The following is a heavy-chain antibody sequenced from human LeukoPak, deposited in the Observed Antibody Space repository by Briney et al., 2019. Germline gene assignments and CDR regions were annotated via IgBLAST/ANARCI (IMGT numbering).Heavy chain of an antibody. V-gene: IGHV4-4*09. CDR1: GASISSHY. CDR3: ARGYFDSRDSSNPFDN. J-gene: IGHJ4*02. Sequence: SETLTLTCAVSGASISSHYWSWIRQTPGKGLEWIGCIYTNGNNNYNPPLRGRVTMSVDTSKNQFSLKMTSVTAADTAVYYCARGYFDSRDSSNPFDNWGQGTLVIVSS. D-gene: IGHD3-9*01. CDR2: IYTNGNN.